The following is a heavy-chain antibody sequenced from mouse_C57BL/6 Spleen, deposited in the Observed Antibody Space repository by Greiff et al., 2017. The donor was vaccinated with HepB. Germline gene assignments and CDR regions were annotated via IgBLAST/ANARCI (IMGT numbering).Heavy chain of an antibody. CDR1: GYTFTSYW. V-gene: IGHV1-55*01. CDR3: ASCYYGSSYAWFAY. CDR2: IYPGSGST. J-gene: IGHJ3*01. D-gene: IGHD1-1*01. Sequence: QVQLQQPGAELVKPGASVKMSCKASGYTFTSYWITWVKQRPGQGLEWIGDIYPGSGSTNYNEKFKSKATLTVDTSSSTAYMQLSSLTSEDSAVYYCASCYYGSSYAWFAYWGQGTLVTVSA.